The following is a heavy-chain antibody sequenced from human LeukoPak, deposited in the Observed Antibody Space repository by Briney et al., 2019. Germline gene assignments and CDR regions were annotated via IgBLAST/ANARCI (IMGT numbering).Heavy chain of an antibody. CDR3: ARDGALSY. CDR1: AFTFSPYW. Sequence: PGGSLRLSCATSAFTFSPYWMSWVRQAPGKGLEWVANIKPDGSDKNYVDSVKGRFTISRDNARNSLSLQMDSLSAEDTAVYYCARDGALSYWGQGTLVTVSS. J-gene: IGHJ4*02. V-gene: IGHV3-7*05. D-gene: IGHD3-10*01. CDR2: IKPDGSDK.